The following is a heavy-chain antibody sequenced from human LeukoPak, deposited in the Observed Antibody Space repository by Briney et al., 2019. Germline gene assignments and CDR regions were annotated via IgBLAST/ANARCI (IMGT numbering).Heavy chain of an antibody. Sequence: GGSLRLSCEASGFTFSSYAMSWVRQAPGKGLEWVSAISGSGGSTYYADSVKGRFTISRDNSKNTLYLQMNSLRAEDTAVYYCAKPPGYSSGWFDYWGQGTLVTVSS. V-gene: IGHV3-23*01. J-gene: IGHJ4*02. CDR2: ISGSGGST. CDR1: GFTFSSYA. CDR3: AKPPGYSSGWFDY. D-gene: IGHD6-19*01.